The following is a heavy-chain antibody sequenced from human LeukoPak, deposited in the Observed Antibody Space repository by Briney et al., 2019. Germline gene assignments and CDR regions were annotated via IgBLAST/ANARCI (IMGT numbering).Heavy chain of an antibody. CDR3: AKELRGGSIWRYYFDL. Sequence: GRSLRLSCAASGFTFSNYGMHWVRQAPGKGLEWVALISNDGSNIYYADSVKGRFTISRDNSKNTLYLQMNSLRGEDTAVYYCAKELRGGSIWRYYFDLWGQGTLVTVSS. D-gene: IGHD6-13*01. J-gene: IGHJ4*02. V-gene: IGHV3-30*18. CDR2: ISNDGSNI. CDR1: GFTFSNYG.